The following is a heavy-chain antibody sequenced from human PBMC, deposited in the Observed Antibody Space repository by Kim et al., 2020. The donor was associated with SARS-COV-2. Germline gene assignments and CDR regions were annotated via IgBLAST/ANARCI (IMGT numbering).Heavy chain of an antibody. CDR3: ARDLFSSSWSRGFDY. D-gene: IGHD6-13*01. CDR1: GGSISSYY. CDR2: IYYSGST. J-gene: IGHJ4*02. V-gene: IGHV4-59*13. Sequence: SETLSLTCTVSGGSISSYYWSWIRQPPGKGLEWIGYIYYSGSTNYNPSLKSRVTISVDTSKNQFSLKLSSVTAADTAVYYCARDLFSSSWSRGFDYWGQG.